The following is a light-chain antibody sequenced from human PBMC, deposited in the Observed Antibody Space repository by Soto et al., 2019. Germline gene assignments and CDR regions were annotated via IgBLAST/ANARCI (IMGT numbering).Light chain of an antibody. V-gene: IGLV1-47*02. Sequence: QAVVTQPPSASGTPGQRVTISCSGRNANIENNFVCWYQQLPGTAPKLLIYSNDQRPSGVPDRFSGSKSGTSASLAISGLRSEDEGDYYCVSWDDSLSGLVFGTGTKLTVL. CDR3: VSWDDSLSGLV. J-gene: IGLJ1*01. CDR2: SND. CDR1: NANIENNF.